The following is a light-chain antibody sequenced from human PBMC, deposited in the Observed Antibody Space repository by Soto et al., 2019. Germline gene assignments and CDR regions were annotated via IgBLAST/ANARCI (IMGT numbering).Light chain of an antibody. CDR1: QSVSINY. Sequence: EIVLTQSPGTLSLSPGERATLSCRASQSVSINYLAWYQQKPGQAPRLLIYSASSRATGIPDRFSGSGSGTDFTLTISRLEPEDFAVYYCQQYAGSPPRYTFGQGTKLEIK. J-gene: IGKJ2*01. CDR3: QQYAGSPPRYT. V-gene: IGKV3-20*01. CDR2: SAS.